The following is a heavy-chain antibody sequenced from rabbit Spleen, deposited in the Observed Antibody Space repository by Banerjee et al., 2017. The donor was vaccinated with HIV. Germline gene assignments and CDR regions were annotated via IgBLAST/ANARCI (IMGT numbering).Heavy chain of an antibody. CDR3: ARDTGSSVSSNGMDL. CDR2: IACSSSLFA. D-gene: IGHD8-1*01. Sequence: QSLEESGGGLVQPGASLTLTCTASGFSFSSCDYICCVRPAPGEGVEWISCIACSSSLFAYSATWAKGRFTCTKSSSNTVTLQMTSLTVPDAATYFCARDTGSSVSSNGMDLWGPGTLVTVS. V-gene: IGHV1S40*01. J-gene: IGHJ6*01. CDR1: GFSFSSCDY.